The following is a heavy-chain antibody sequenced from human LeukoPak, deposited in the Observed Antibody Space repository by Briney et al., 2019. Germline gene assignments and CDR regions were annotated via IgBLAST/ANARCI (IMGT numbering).Heavy chain of an antibody. J-gene: IGHJ4*02. D-gene: IGHD4-17*01. CDR2: IYYRGST. CDR1: GGSITSYY. Sequence: SETLSLTCTVSGGSITSYYWSWIRQPPGKGLEWIGYIYYRGSTNYNPSLKSRLSISVDASKNQFSLKLSSVTATDTAVYYCASLTTVTQGYFDSWGQGTLVTVSS. V-gene: IGHV4-59*08. CDR3: ASLTTVTQGYFDS.